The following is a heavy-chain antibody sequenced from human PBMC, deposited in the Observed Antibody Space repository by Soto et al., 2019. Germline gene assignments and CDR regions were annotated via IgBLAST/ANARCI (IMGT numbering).Heavy chain of an antibody. Sequence: QRLSCSAAGFTFSSYAMHWVRQAPGKGLEYVSAISSNGGSTYYADSVKGRFTISRDNSKNTLYLQMSSLRAEDTAVYYCVARYGDPNGDYFDYWGQGTLVTVSS. V-gene: IGHV3-64D*06. J-gene: IGHJ4*02. D-gene: IGHD4-17*01. CDR3: VARYGDPNGDYFDY. CDR1: GFTFSSYA. CDR2: ISSNGGST.